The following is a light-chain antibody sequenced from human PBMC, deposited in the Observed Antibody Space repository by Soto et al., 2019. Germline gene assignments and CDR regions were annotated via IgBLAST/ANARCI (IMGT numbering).Light chain of an antibody. CDR2: DVN. CDR3: GSYAGRSTIVV. J-gene: IGLJ2*01. Sequence: QSALTQPPSVSGSPGQSVSISCTGTNTDVGGYDYVSWYQQYPGKPPKLIISDVNKRASGVPDRFSGSTSGVTASLTISGRQDDDEADYFCGSYAGRSTIVVFVGGTKLTVL. V-gene: IGLV2-11*01. CDR1: NTDVGGYDY.